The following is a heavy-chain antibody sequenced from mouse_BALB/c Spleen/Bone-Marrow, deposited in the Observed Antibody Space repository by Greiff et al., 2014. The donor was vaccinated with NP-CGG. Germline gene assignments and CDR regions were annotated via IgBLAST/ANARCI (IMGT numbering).Heavy chain of an antibody. CDR3: IRSAGTGFAY. D-gene: IGHD3-3*01. J-gene: IGHJ3*01. Sequence: QVQLQQSGTELVKPGASVKLSCKASGYTFTSYYMFWVKQRPGQGLEWIGEINPSNGGTVFNEKFKSKVTLTVDKSSSTAYIQLSGLTSEDSAVYYCIRSAGTGFAYWGQGTLVTV. V-gene: IGHV1-53*01. CDR1: GYTFTSYY. CDR2: INPSNGGT.